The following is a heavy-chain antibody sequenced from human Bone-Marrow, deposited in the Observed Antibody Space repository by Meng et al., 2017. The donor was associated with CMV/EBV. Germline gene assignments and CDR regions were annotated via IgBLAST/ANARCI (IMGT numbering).Heavy chain of an antibody. V-gene: IGHV3-23*01. CDR3: AKDGSTWYALYYFDS. D-gene: IGHD6-13*01. CDR2: ISGDDGRT. Sequence: SCAASGFTFSRYAMSWVRQAPGKGLEWVSSISGDDGRTFYADAVKGRFTISRDNSNNTLYLQMNSVRAEDTAVYYCAKDGSTWYALYYFDSWGQGTRVTGSS. J-gene: IGHJ4*02. CDR1: GFTFSRYA.